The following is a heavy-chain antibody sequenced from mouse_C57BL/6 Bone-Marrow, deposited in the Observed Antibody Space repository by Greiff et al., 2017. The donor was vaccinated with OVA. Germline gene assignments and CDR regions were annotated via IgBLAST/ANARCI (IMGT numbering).Heavy chain of an antibody. Sequence: VQLQQPGAELVRPGTSVKLSCKASGYTFTSYWMHWVKQRPGQGLEWIGVIDPSDSYTNYNQKFKGKATLTVDTSSSTAYMQLSSLTSEDSAVYYCASRWDPFDCWGQGTTLTVSS. CDR3: ASRWDPFDC. V-gene: IGHV1-59*01. J-gene: IGHJ2*01. D-gene: IGHD4-1*01. CDR2: IDPSDSYT. CDR1: GYTFTSYW.